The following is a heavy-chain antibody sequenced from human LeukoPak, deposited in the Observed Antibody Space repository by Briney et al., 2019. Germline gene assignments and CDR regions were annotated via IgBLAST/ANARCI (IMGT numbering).Heavy chain of an antibody. CDR3: AREPSSPGPVNP. CDR1: GFTLSSSA. V-gene: IGHV3-7*01. J-gene: IGHJ5*02. D-gene: IGHD6-6*01. Sequence: PGGSLRLSCAASGFTLSSSAMNWVRQAPGKGLEWVANIKQDGSEKYYVDSVKGRFTISRDNAKNSLYLQMNSLRAEDTAVYYCAREPSSPGPVNPWGQGTLVTVSS. CDR2: IKQDGSEK.